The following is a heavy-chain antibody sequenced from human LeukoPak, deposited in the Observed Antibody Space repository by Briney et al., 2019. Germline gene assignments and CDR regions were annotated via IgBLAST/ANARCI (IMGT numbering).Heavy chain of an antibody. Sequence: TTSETLSLTCTVSGDSISSTSYYWDWIRQPPGKGLEWIGSIYNSGTTYYNPSLKSRVTIPVDTSKNQFSLKVSSVTAADTAVYYCASRVYGLGSFNYWGQGTLVTVSS. D-gene: IGHD3-10*01. V-gene: IGHV4-39*01. CDR3: ASRVYGLGSFNY. J-gene: IGHJ4*01. CDR2: IYNSGTT. CDR1: GDSISSTSYY.